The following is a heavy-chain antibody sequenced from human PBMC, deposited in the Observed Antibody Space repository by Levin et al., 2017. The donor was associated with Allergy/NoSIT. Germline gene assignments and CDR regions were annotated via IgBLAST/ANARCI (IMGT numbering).Heavy chain of an antibody. D-gene: IGHD2-2*01. V-gene: IGHV4-34*01. CDR2: INHSGST. CDR1: GGSFSGYY. CDR3: ARVVVPAAMRHYYYYYMDV. J-gene: IGHJ6*03. Sequence: PGGSLRLSCAVYGGSFSGYYWSWIRQPPGKGLEWIGEINHSGSTNYNPSLKSRVTISVDTSKNQFSLKLSSVTAADTAVYYCARVVVPAAMRHYYYYYMDVWGKGTTVTVSS.